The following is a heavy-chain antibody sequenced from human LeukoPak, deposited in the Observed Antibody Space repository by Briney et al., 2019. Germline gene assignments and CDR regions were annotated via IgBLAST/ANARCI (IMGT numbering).Heavy chain of an antibody. CDR1: GFTFSSYA. D-gene: IGHD3-10*01. CDR2: ISYDGSNK. Sequence: GRSLRLSCAASGFTFSSYAMPWVRQAPGKGLEWVAVISYDGSNKYYADSVKGRFTISRDNSKNTLYLQMNSLRAEDTAVYYCAREVTMVRGVIGFFDYWGQGTLVTVSS. CDR3: AREVTMVRGVIGFFDY. V-gene: IGHV3-30-3*01. J-gene: IGHJ4*02.